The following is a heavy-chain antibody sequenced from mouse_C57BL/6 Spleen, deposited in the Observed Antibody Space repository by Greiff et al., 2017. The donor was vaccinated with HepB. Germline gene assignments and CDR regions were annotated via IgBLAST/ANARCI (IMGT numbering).Heavy chain of an antibody. D-gene: IGHD1-1*01. Sequence: EVKLVESGGDLVKPGGSLKLSCAASGFTFSSYGMSWVRQTPDKRLEWVATISSGGSYTYYPDSVKGRFTISRDNAKNTLYLQMSSLKSEDTAMYYCTREFTGYFDVWGTGTTVTVSS. CDR1: GFTFSSYG. CDR3: TREFTGYFDV. V-gene: IGHV5-6*01. J-gene: IGHJ1*03. CDR2: ISSGGSYT.